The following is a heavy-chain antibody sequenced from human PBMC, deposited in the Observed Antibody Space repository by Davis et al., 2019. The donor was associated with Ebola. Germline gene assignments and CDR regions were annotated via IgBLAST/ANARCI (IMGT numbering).Heavy chain of an antibody. CDR1: GGSISSHY. Sequence: PSKTLSLTCTVSGGSISSHYWSWIRQPPGKGLEWIGYIYYSGSTNYNPSLKSRVTISVDTSKNQFSLKLSSVTAADTAVYYCARDGGAEYYFDYWGQGTLVTVSS. CDR2: IYYSGST. CDR3: ARDGGAEYYFDY. D-gene: IGHD3-16*01. J-gene: IGHJ4*02. V-gene: IGHV4-59*11.